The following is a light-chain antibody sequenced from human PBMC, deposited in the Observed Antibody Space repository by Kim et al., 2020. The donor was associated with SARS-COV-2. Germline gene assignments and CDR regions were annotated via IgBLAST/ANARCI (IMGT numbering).Light chain of an antibody. Sequence: DIVLTQSPGTLSLSPGERATLSCRASQSVTSSHLAWYQQKPGQAPRLLIYRTSSRATGIPDRFSGSGSGTDFGLTISRLEPEDFAVYYCQYYGDSPLWAFGQGTKVDIK. V-gene: IGKV3-20*01. CDR3: QYYGDSPLWA. CDR2: RTS. CDR1: QSVTSSH. J-gene: IGKJ1*01.